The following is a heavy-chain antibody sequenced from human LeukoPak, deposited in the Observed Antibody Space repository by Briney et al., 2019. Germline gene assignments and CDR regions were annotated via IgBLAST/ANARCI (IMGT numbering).Heavy chain of an antibody. CDR1: GYTFTGYY. CDR3: ARDSTVRYLGY. CDR2: IIPIFGTA. J-gene: IGHJ4*02. V-gene: IGHV1-69*13. D-gene: IGHD3-9*01. Sequence: SVKVSCKASGYTFTGYYIHWVRQAPGQGLEWMGGIIPIFGTANYAQKFQGRVTITADESTSTAYMELSSLRSEDTAVYYCARDSTVRYLGYWGQGTLVTVSS.